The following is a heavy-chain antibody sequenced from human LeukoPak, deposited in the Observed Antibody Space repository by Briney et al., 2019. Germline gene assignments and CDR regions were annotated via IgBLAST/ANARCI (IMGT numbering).Heavy chain of an antibody. J-gene: IGHJ3*02. CDR1: GGSFSGYY. CDR2: INHSGST. Sequence: SETLSLTCAVYGGSFSGYYWSWIRQPPGRGLEWIGEINHSGSTNYNPSLKSRVTISVDTSKNQFSLKLSSVTAADTAVYYCASAPYAFDIWGQGTMVTVSS. V-gene: IGHV4-34*01. CDR3: ASAPYAFDI.